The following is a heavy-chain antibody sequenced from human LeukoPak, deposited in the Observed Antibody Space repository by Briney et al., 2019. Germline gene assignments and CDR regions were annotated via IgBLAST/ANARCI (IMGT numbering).Heavy chain of an antibody. V-gene: IGHV1-2*02. CDR1: GYTFTGYY. Sequence: ASVKVSCKASGYTFTGYYMHWVRQAPGQGLEWMGWINPNSGGTNYAQKFQGRVTMTRDTSISTAYMELSRLRSDDTAVYYCARGRDRYNWNDGGFDYWGRGTLVTVSS. J-gene: IGHJ4*02. CDR3: ARGRDRYNWNDGGFDY. CDR2: INPNSGGT. D-gene: IGHD1-1*01.